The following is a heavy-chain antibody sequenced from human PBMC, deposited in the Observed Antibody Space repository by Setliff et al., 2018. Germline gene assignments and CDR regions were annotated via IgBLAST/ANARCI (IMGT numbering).Heavy chain of an antibody. V-gene: IGHV3-11*04. Sequence: GESLKISCAASGFTFSDYYMSWIRQAPGKGLECISYITSSGNTIYYADSVKGRFTISRDSAKNALYLQMNSLRAEDTAVYYCARDTPPDTAMVQQFDYWGQGTLVTVSS. CDR3: ARDTPPDTAMVQQFDY. D-gene: IGHD5-18*01. CDR1: GFTFSDYY. CDR2: ITSSGNTI. J-gene: IGHJ4*02.